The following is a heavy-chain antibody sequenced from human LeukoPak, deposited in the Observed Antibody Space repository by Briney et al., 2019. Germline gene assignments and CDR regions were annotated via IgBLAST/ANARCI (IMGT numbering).Heavy chain of an antibody. CDR2: ISSSSSYI. V-gene: IGHV3-21*01. CDR1: GFTFSSYS. Sequence: GGSLRLSCAASGFTFSSYSMNWVRQAPGKGLEWVSSISSSSSYIYYADSVKGRFTISRDNAKNSLYLQMNSLRAEDTAVYYCARAGGAAAGTSWFDPRGQGTLVTVSS. D-gene: IGHD6-13*01. J-gene: IGHJ5*02. CDR3: ARAGGAAAGTSWFDP.